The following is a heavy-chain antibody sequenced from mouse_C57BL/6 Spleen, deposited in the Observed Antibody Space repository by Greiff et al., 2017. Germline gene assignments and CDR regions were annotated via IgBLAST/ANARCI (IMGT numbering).Heavy chain of an antibody. Sequence: QVQLQQSGAELVRPGASVTLSCKASGYTFTDYEMHWVKQTPVHGLEWIGAIDPETGGTAYNQKFKGKAILTADKSSSTAYMELRSLTSEDSAVYYCTRAGRLTGVAYWGQGTLVTVSA. D-gene: IGHD4-1*01. J-gene: IGHJ3*01. CDR1: GYTFTDYE. CDR3: TRAGRLTGVAY. CDR2: IDPETGGT. V-gene: IGHV1-15*01.